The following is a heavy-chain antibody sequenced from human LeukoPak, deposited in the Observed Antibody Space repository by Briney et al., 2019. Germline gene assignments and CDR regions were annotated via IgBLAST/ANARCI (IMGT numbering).Heavy chain of an antibody. CDR2: IRYDGSNK. CDR1: GITFSSYG. V-gene: IGHV3-30*02. CDR3: AKIRGVVPAATPDH. Sequence: GGSLRLSCAASGITFSSYGMHWVRQAPGKGRGWGAFIRYDGSNKYYADSVKGRFTISRDNSKNTLYLQMTSVRAEDTAVYYCAKIRGVVPAATPDHWGQGTLVTVSS. D-gene: IGHD2-2*01. J-gene: IGHJ4*02.